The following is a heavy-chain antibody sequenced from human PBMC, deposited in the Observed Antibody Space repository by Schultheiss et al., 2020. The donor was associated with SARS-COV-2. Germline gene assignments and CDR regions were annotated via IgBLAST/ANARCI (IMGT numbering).Heavy chain of an antibody. V-gene: IGHV3-23*01. CDR1: GFTFSNHA. CDR3: ASGHIVGVSAVY. D-gene: IGHD1-26*01. J-gene: IGHJ4*02. Sequence: GKSLKISCAASGFTFSNHAMSWVRQAPGKGLEWVSGISASDGSTYYADSVKGRFTISRDNSKNTLYLQMNSLRAKDTAVYYCASGHIVGVSAVYWGQGALVTVSS. CDR2: ISASDGST.